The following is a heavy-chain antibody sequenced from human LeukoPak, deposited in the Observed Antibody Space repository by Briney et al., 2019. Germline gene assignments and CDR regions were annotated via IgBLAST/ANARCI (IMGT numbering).Heavy chain of an antibody. J-gene: IGHJ6*02. CDR2: ISAYNGDT. CDR1: GYTFTHYG. V-gene: IGHV1-18*01. CDR3: ARDTFALRGHDAMDV. Sequence: ASVKVSCKASGYTFTHYGISGLRQAPGQALEWLGWISAYNGDTNFAPKLQGRVTMTTDTSTSTAYMQLRSRRSDDTAAYYCARDTFALRGHDAMDVWGQGTTVTVSS. D-gene: IGHD3-10*01.